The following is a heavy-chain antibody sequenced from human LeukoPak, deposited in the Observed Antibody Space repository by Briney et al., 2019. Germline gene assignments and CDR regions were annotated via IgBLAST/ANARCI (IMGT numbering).Heavy chain of an antibody. CDR3: AGYIRGWVHNRCDM. V-gene: IGHV3-53*01. CDR2: IYSGGST. J-gene: IGHJ3*02. D-gene: IGHD6-19*01. CDR1: GFTVSSNY. Sequence: GGSLRLSCAASGFTVSSNYMSWVRQAPGKGLEGVSVIYSGGSTYYADSVKGRFTISRDNSKNTLYLQMNSLRAEDMVVYYCAGYIRGWVHNRCDMWGQDTMVSVPS.